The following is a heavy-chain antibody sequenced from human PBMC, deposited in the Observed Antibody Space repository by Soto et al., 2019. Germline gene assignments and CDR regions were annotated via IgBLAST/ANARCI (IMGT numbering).Heavy chain of an antibody. D-gene: IGHD3-10*01. CDR2: IYYSGST. Sequence: SETLSLTCTVSGGSISSSSYYWGWIRQPPGKGLEWIGSIYYSGSTYYNPSLKSRVTISVDTSKNQFSLKLSSVTAADTAVYYCARHFRSGVLGEFFDYWGQGTLVTVSS. V-gene: IGHV4-39*01. J-gene: IGHJ4*02. CDR3: ARHFRSGVLGEFFDY. CDR1: GGSISSSSYY.